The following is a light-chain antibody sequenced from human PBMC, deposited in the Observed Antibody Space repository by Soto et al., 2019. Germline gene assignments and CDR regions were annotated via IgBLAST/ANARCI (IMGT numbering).Light chain of an antibody. V-gene: IGKV3-20*01. CDR3: QQYGSSGT. J-gene: IGKJ1*01. CDR2: GAS. CDR1: QSVSNNY. Sequence: EIVLTQSPGTLSLSPGERATLSCRASQSVSNNYLAWYQQKPGQAPMLLISGASNRATGIPDRFSGSGSGTDFTLTISRLEPEDFAVYYCQQYGSSGTFGQGTKVEIK.